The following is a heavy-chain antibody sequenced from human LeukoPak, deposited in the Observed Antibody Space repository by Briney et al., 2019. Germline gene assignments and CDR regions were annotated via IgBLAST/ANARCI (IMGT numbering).Heavy chain of an antibody. CDR1: GGTFSSYA. V-gene: IGHV1-69*13. J-gene: IGHJ5*02. CDR2: IIPIFGTA. Sequence: SVTVSCTASGGTFSSYAISWVRQAPGQGLEWMGGIIPIFGTANYAQKFQGRVTITADESTSTAYMELSSLRSEDTAVYYCAREGEEWELLSHWFDPWGQGTLVTVSS. D-gene: IGHD1-26*01. CDR3: AREGEEWELLSHWFDP.